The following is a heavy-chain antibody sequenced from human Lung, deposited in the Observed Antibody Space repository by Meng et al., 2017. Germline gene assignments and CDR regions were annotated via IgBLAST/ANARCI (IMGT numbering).Heavy chain of an antibody. CDR2: LGAHDGDT. Sequence: QVQLVQSGVDVKKPGASVTVSCKASDYTFTGYGVSWVRQAPGQGLEWMAWLGAHDGDTSHAPKFQGRVTVSADRPTATAYMELRSLRSDDTAVYYCARGTPGRSYSDYWGQGTLVTVSS. V-gene: IGHV1-18*01. D-gene: IGHD3-10*01. CDR3: ARGTPGRSYSDY. CDR1: DYTFTGYG. J-gene: IGHJ4*02.